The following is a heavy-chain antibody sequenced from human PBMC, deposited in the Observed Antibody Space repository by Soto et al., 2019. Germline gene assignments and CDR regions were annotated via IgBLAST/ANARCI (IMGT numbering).Heavy chain of an antibody. J-gene: IGHJ4*02. V-gene: IGHV1-2*02. CDR2: INPNSGGT. CDR1: GYTFTGYY. D-gene: IGHD3-9*01. Sequence: SVKVSCKASGYTFTGYYMHWVRQAPGQGLEWMGWINPNSGGTNYAQKFQGRVTMTRDTSISTAYMELSRLRSDDTAVYYCAKFDCGDKLIDYWGQGTLVTVSS. CDR3: AKFDCGDKLIDY.